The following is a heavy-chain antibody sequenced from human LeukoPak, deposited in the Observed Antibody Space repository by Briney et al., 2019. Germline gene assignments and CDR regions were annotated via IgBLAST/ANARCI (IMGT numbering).Heavy chain of an antibody. CDR3: ARGRPYGPLSY. D-gene: IGHD4-17*01. Sequence: KPSETLSLTCAVSGYSISSGYYWGWIRQPPGKGLEWIGEINHSGSTNYKPSLKSRVTISVDTSKNQFSLKLSSVTAADTAVYYCARGRPYGPLSYWGQGTLVTVSS. CDR2: INHSGST. J-gene: IGHJ4*02. V-gene: IGHV4-38-2*01. CDR1: GYSISSGYY.